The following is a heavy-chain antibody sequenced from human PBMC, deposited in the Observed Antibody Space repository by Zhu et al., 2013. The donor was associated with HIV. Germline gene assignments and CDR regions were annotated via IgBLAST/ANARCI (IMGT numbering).Heavy chain of an antibody. Sequence: QVQLVQSGAEVKKPGASVKVSCKASGYTFTTYDLNWVRQATGQGLEWMGWMNPNSGNTGYAQKFQGRVTMTRNTSITTAYMELSSLRSEDTAVYYCTRGPRNWGVDYWGQGNPGSPVSS. CDR3: TRGPRNWGVDY. V-gene: IGHV1-8*01. CDR2: MNPNSGNT. D-gene: IGHD7-27*01. J-gene: IGHJ4*02. CDR1: GYTFTTYD.